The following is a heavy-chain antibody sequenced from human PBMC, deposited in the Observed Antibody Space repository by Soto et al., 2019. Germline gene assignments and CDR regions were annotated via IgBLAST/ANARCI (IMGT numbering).Heavy chain of an antibody. J-gene: IGHJ6*02. CDR2: IHQAGSEK. CDR3: AGGNALDV. V-gene: IGHV3-7*01. CDR1: RFIFSNYW. Sequence: EVQLVESGGGLVQPGGSLRLSCAASRFIFSNYWMTWVRQAPGKGLEWVANIHQAGSEKYYMDSVKGRFTISRDNAKNSVYLQMIALRAEDTVIYYCAGGNALDVWGQGTTVTVSS.